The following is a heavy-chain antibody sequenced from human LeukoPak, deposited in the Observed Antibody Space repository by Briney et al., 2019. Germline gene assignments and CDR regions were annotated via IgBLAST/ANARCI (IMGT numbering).Heavy chain of an antibody. CDR1: ASTSITYA. J-gene: IGHJ6*02. V-gene: IGHV3-23*01. D-gene: IGHD2/OR15-2a*01. Sequence: GGSLRLSCAASASTSITYAMTWVRQAPGKGLEWVSTINNRGDVTFHADSVKGRFTISRDNSKNTLYLQMNSLRPEDTAVYYCSNSATGPASQIFYYYYAIDVWGQGTTVTVSS. CDR3: SNSATGPASQIFYYYYAIDV. CDR2: INNRGDVT.